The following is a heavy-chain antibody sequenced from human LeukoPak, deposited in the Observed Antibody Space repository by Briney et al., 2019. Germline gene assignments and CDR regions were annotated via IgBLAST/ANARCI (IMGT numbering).Heavy chain of an antibody. D-gene: IGHD5-24*01. J-gene: IGHJ4*02. CDR1: GYTFTNYY. CDR2: INPSGGSP. Sequence: ASVKVSCTASGYTFTNYYMHWVRQAPGQGLEWMGIINPSGGSPTYAQKFQGRVTMTRDTSTSTVYMELSSLRSEDAAVYYCARDRDGYIFDYWGQGTLVTVSS. CDR3: ARDRDGYIFDY. V-gene: IGHV1-46*01.